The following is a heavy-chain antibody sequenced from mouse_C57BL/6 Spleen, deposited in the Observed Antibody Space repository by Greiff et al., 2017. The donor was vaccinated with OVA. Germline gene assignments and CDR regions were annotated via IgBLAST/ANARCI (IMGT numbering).Heavy chain of an antibody. CDR1: GYTFTSYW. CDR3: VRYDYDAWFAY. CDR2: IDPSDSET. Sequence: QVQLQQPGAELVRPGSSVKLSCKASGYTFTSYWMHWVKQRPKQGLEWIGNIDPSDSETHYNQKFKDKATLTVDKSSSTAYMQLSSLTSEDSAVYYCVRYDYDAWFAYWGQGTLVTVSA. V-gene: IGHV1-52*01. D-gene: IGHD2-4*01. J-gene: IGHJ3*01.